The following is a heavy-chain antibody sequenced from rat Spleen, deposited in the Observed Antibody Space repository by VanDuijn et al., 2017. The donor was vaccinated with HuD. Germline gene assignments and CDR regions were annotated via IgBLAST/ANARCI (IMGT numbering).Heavy chain of an antibody. V-gene: IGHV5-27*01. D-gene: IGHD4-1*01. CDR2: ISTGGDKP. CDR1: GFTFSSYY. CDR3: TTYGGLRNWFAY. J-gene: IGHJ3*01. Sequence: EVQLVESGGGLVQPGRSLKLSCAASGFTFSSYYMAWVRQAPTKGLEWVASISTGGDKPYYRDSVKGRFTVSRDDAKSTLHLQMDSLRSEDTATYYCTTYGGLRNWFAYWGQGTLVTVSS.